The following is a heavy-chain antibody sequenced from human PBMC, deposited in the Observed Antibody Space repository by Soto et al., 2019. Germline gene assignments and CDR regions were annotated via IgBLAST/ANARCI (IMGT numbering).Heavy chain of an antibody. V-gene: IGHV4-30-2*05. CDR2: IYHSGST. CDR3: ARDGSGSEYYYYGMDV. D-gene: IGHD3-10*01. J-gene: IGHJ6*02. Sequence: PSETLSLTCAVSGGYISSGGYSWSWIRQPPGKGLEWIGYIYHSGSTYYNPSLKSRVTISVDTSKNQFSLKLSSVTAADTAVYYCARDGSGSEYYYYGMDVWGQGTTVTVSS. CDR1: GGYISSGGYS.